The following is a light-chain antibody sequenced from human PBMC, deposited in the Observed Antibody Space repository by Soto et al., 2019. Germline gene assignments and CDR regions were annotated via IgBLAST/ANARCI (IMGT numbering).Light chain of an antibody. CDR3: LQYDTSPKT. CDR1: QSVSRGY. V-gene: IGKV3-20*01. CDR2: GAS. J-gene: IGKJ2*01. Sequence: DIVLTQSPGTLSLSPGERATLSCRASQSVSRGYLAWYQQKPGQAPRLLIYGASIRATGIPDRFSGSGSGIDFTLTITRLEPEDFSLDSCLQYDTSPKTFGQGTKLEIK.